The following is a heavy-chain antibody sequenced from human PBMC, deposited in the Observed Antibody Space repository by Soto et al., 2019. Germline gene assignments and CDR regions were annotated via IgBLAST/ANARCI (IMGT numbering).Heavy chain of an antibody. V-gene: IGHV2-26*01. Sequence: QVTVKESGPVLVKPTETLTLTCTVSGFSLSNAGLGVSWIRQPPGKALEWLAHIFSNDEKSYSTSLKSRLTISKDTSTSHVVLTMTNMDPVDTATYYCASTYSTSWCWFDPWGQGTLVTVSS. CDR3: ASTYSTSWCWFDP. CDR1: GFSLSNAGLG. J-gene: IGHJ5*02. D-gene: IGHD2-2*01. CDR2: IFSNDEK.